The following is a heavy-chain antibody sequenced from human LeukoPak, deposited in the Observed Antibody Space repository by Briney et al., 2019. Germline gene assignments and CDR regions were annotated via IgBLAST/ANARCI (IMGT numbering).Heavy chain of an antibody. CDR2: IIPIFGTA. V-gene: IGHV1-69*05. D-gene: IGHD6-13*01. CDR1: GGTFSSYA. CDR3: ARAAGPRSQDAFDI. J-gene: IGHJ3*02. Sequence: ASVKVSCKASGGTFSSYAISWVRQAPGQGLEWMGGIIPIFGTANYAQKFQGRVTITTDESTSTAYMELSSLRSEDTAVYYCARAAGPRSQDAFDIWGQGTMVTVSS.